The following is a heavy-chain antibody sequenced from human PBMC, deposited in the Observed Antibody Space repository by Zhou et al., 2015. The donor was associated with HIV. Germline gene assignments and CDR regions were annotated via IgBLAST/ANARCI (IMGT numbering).Heavy chain of an antibody. V-gene: IGHV1-69*01. CDR1: GGTFSSYA. D-gene: IGHD3-3*01. J-gene: IGHJ6*03. Sequence: QVQLVQSGAEVKKPGSSVKVSCKASGGTFSSYAISWVRQAPGQGLEWMGGIIPIFGTANYAQKFQGRVTITADESTSTAYMELSSLRSEDTAVYYCARRGDYDFWSGRRPPYYYYMDVWGERDHGHRLL. CDR3: ARRGDYDFWSGRRPPYYYYMDV. CDR2: IIPIFGTA.